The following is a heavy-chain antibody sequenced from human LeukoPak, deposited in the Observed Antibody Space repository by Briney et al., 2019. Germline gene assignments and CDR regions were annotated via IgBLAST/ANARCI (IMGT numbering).Heavy chain of an antibody. V-gene: IGHV1-18*01. Sequence: EASVKVSCKASGYTFTSYGISWVRQAPGQGLEWMGWISAYNGNTNYAQKLQGRVTMTTDTSTSTAYMELRSLRSDDTAVYYCARDLCGGGSCYSDSVPEDYGDYWRIDAFDIWGQGTMVTVSS. CDR1: GYTFTSYG. J-gene: IGHJ3*02. CDR3: ARDLCGGGSCYSDSVPEDYGDYWRIDAFDI. CDR2: ISAYNGNT. D-gene: IGHD2-15*01.